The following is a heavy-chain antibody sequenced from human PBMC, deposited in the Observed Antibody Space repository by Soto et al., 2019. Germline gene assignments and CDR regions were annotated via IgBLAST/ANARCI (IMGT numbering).Heavy chain of an antibody. Sequence: EVQLVESGGGLVQPGGSLRLSCAASGFTFSSYSMSWVRQAPGKGLEWVSGFRTSGDGGTTYYADSVKGRFTISRDNSKNMLFLQMNSLRAEDTAIYYCAKKVNSGPGSQYFDYWGQGTLVTASS. CDR2: FRTSGDGGTT. CDR1: GFTFSSYS. J-gene: IGHJ4*02. CDR3: AKKVNSGPGSQYFDY. V-gene: IGHV3-23*04. D-gene: IGHD3-10*01.